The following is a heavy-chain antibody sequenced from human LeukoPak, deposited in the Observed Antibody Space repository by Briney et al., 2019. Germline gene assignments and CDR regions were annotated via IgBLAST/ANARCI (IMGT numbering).Heavy chain of an antibody. D-gene: IGHD2-2*01. J-gene: IGHJ4*02. CDR2: ISYDGSNK. CDR3: AKDQAVVWPEYYFDY. V-gene: IGHV3-30*18. CDR1: GFTFSSYG. Sequence: GRSLRLSCAASGFTFSSYGMHWVRQAPGKGLEWVAVISYDGSNKYYADSVKGRFTISRDNSKNTLYLQMNSLRAEDTAVYYCAKDQAVVWPEYYFDYWGQGTLVTVSS.